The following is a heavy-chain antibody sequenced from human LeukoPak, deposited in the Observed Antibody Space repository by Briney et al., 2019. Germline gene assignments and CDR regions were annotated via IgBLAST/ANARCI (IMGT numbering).Heavy chain of an antibody. CDR3: ARDRGYSGYGPNWFDP. CDR2: IIPIFGTA. D-gene: IGHD5-12*01. V-gene: IGHV1-69*06. CDR1: GGTFSSYA. Sequence: SVKVSCKASGGTFSSYAISWVRQAPGQGLEWMGGIIPIFGTANYAQKFQGRVTITADKSTSTAYMELSSLRSEDTAVYYCARDRGYSGYGPNWFDPWGQGTLVTVSS. J-gene: IGHJ5*02.